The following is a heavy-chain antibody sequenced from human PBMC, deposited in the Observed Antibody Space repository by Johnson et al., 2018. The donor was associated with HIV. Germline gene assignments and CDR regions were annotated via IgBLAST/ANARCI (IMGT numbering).Heavy chain of an antibody. CDR3: AKGGRFDAVDI. Sequence: QVQLVESGGGLVKPGGSLRLSCAASGFSFSDYYMTWIRQAPGKGLEWVSYISSSGASIYYADSVKGRFTISRDNSKNTLYLQMNSLRAEDTAVYYCAKGGRFDAVDIGGQGTMVTVSA. D-gene: IGHD3-16*01. CDR1: GFSFSDYY. V-gene: IGHV3-11*04. J-gene: IGHJ3*02. CDR2: ISSSGASI.